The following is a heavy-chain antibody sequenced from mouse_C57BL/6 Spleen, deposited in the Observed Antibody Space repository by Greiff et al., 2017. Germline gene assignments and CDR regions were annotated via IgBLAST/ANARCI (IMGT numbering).Heavy chain of an antibody. D-gene: IGHD1-1*01. CDR2: IVPETGGT. CDR3: SRYGKYSDSEY. CDR1: GYTFTDYE. J-gene: IGHJ2*01. Sequence: VQLQQSGAELVRPGASVTLSCKASGYTFTDYEMHWVKQTPVHGLEWIGAIVPETGGTYYNQKFKGKAILTADKSSSTAYMKLRSLTSEDSAGYCGSRYGKYSDSEYWGQGITVTV. V-gene: IGHV1-15*01.